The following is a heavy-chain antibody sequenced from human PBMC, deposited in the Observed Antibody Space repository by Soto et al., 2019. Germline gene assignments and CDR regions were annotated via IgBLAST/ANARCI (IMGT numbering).Heavy chain of an antibody. Sequence: SVKVSCKASGGTFSSYAISWVRQAPGQGLEWMGGIIPIFGTANYARKFQGRVTITADESTSTAYMELSSLRSEDTAVYYCARAPYYYDSSGYYSFDYWGQGTLVTVSS. CDR2: IIPIFGTA. D-gene: IGHD3-22*01. CDR3: ARAPYYYDSSGYYSFDY. J-gene: IGHJ4*02. V-gene: IGHV1-69*13. CDR1: GGTFSSYA.